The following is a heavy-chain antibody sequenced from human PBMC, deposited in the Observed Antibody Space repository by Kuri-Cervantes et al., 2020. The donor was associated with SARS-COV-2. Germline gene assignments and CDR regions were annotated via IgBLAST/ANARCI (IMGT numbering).Heavy chain of an antibody. D-gene: IGHD4-17*01. J-gene: IGHJ5*02. CDR1: GGSISSYY. CDR2: IYYSGST. CDR3: ARGGYGDHLS. Sequence: SETLSLTCTVSGGSISSYYWSWIRQPPGKGLEWIGYIYYSGSTNYNPSLKSRVTISVDTSKNQFSLKLSSVTAADTAVYYCARGGYGDHLSWGQGTLVTVSS. V-gene: IGHV4-59*01.